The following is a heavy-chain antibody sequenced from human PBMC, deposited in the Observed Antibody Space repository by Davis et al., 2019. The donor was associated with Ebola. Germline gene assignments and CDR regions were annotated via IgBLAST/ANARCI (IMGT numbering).Heavy chain of an antibody. V-gene: IGHV1-18*01. J-gene: IGHJ4*02. CDR3: ARVESSSWYYLGY. D-gene: IGHD6-13*01. CDR1: RGTLRSYG. Sequence: ASVHVSRMASRGTLRSYGISWVRQAPGQGLEWMGWISAYNGNTNYAQKLQGRVTMTTDTSTSTAYMELRSLRSDDTAVYYCARVESSSWYYLGYWGQGTLVTVAS. CDR2: ISAYNGNT.